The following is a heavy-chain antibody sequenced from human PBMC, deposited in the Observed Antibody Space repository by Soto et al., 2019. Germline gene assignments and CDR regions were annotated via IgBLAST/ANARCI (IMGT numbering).Heavy chain of an antibody. Sequence: QLQLQESGPGLVKPSETLSLTCTVSGGSISSSSYYWGWLRQPPGKGLEWIGSIYYSVSTYYNPSLKSRVSISVDPSTNQSARELSSVTATDSSVYYRASLGPAGYFDLWGRGPQVTVSS. CDR1: GGSISSSSYY. CDR3: ASLGPAGYFDL. J-gene: IGHJ2*01. CDR2: IYYSVST. D-gene: IGHD2-2*01. V-gene: IGHV4-39*01.